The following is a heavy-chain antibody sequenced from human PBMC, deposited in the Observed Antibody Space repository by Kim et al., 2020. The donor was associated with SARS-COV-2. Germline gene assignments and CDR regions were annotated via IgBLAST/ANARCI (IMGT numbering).Heavy chain of an antibody. Sequence: GDTVYAQKFHGRVTMTRDSSISTAYMELTILRSDDTAIYYCARGFGTCFDYWGQGTLVTVSS. D-gene: IGHD3-16*01. V-gene: IGHV1-8*01. J-gene: IGHJ4*02. CDR2: GDT. CDR3: ARGFGTCFDY.